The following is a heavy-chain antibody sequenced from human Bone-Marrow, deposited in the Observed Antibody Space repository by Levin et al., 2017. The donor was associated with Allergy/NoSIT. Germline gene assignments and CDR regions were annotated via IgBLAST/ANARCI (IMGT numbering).Heavy chain of an antibody. CDR2: INWNGGST. CDR1: GFTFDDYG. Sequence: SGESLKISCAASGFTFDDYGMSWVRQAPGKGLEWVSGINWNGGSTGYADSVKGRFTISRDNAKNSLYLQMNSLRAEDTALYHCARSRTNSAKGNYYYYYMDVWGKGTTVTVSS. CDR3: ARSRTNSAKGNYYYYYMDV. D-gene: IGHD4-23*01. V-gene: IGHV3-20*01. J-gene: IGHJ6*03.